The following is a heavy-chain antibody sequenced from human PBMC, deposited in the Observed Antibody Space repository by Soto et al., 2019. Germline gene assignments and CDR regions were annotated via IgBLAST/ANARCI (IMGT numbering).Heavy chain of an antibody. D-gene: IGHD6-19*01. V-gene: IGHV4-34*01. CDR2: IDHSGST. J-gene: IGHJ6*02. CDR3: AREDSYGWSGESLDV. CDR1: GGSFSAYY. Sequence: SETLSLTCAVYGGSFSAYYWSWIRQPPGKGLEWIGEIDHSGSTNYNPSLESRVTISVDTSKNQFSLTLTSVTAADTAVYYCAREDSYGWSGESLDVWGQGTTVTVSS.